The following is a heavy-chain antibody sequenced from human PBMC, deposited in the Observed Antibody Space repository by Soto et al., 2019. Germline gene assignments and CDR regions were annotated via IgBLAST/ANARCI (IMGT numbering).Heavy chain of an antibody. D-gene: IGHD3-3*01. Sequence: GGSLRLSCAASGFTFSSYSMNWVRQAPGKGLEWVSYISSSSSTIYYVDSVKGRFTISRDNAKNSLYLQMNSLRDEDTAVYYCAVYDFWSGYPNGFDYWGQGTLVTVSS. CDR3: AVYDFWSGYPNGFDY. CDR2: ISSSSSTI. V-gene: IGHV3-48*02. CDR1: GFTFSSYS. J-gene: IGHJ4*02.